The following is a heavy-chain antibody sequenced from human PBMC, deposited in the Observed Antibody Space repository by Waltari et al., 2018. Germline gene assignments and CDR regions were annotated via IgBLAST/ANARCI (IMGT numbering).Heavy chain of an antibody. CDR3: ARGRRSSSSGFDY. V-gene: IGHV1-69*13. CDR1: GGTFSSYA. D-gene: IGHD6-6*01. J-gene: IGHJ4*02. CDR2: SIPICSTA. Sequence: QVQLVQSGAEVKKPGSSVKVSCKASGGTFSSYAISWVRQAPGQGLEWMGGSIPICSTANYAQKFQGRVTITADESTSTAYMELSSRRAEDTAVYYCARGRRSSSSGFDYWGQGTLVTVSS.